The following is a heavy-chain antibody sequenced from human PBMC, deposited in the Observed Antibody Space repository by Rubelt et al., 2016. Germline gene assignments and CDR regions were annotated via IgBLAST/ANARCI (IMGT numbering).Heavy chain of an antibody. J-gene: IGHJ4*02. CDR2: INHSGST. D-gene: IGHD3-22*01. V-gene: IGHV4-34*01. Sequence: GGSFSGYYWSWIRQPPGKGLEWIGEINHSGSTNYNPSLKSRVTISVDTSKNQFSLKLSSVTAEDTAVYYCARVGVGYYYDSSVPDYWGQGTLVTVSS. CDR3: ARVGVGYYYDSSVPDY. CDR1: GGSFSGYY.